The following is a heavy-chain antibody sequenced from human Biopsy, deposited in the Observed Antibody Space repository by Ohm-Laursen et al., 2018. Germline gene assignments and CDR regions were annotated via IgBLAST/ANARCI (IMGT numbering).Heavy chain of an antibody. CDR3: ASVVLGPTNDAFDL. CDR2: IYPGGST. J-gene: IGHJ3*01. D-gene: IGHD3-22*01. Sequence: TLSLTYNVSGGDINNYYWSWIRQPAGKGLEWIGRIYPGGSTNYNPSLKSRVTMSVDTSKKRLSLRLRSVTAADTAMYYCASVVLGPTNDAFDLWGQGTMVVVSS. V-gene: IGHV4-4*07. CDR1: GGDINNYY.